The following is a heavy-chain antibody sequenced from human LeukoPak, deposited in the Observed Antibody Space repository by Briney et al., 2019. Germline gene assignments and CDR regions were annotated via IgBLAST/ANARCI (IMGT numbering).Heavy chain of an antibody. CDR3: ATQRGSYLWGTDFDY. CDR2: INPNSGDT. D-gene: IGHD3-16*01. V-gene: IGHV1-2*02. Sequence: ASVKVSCKASGYTXTGYYMHWVRQAPGQGLDWMGWINPNSGDTKYAQKFQGRVTMTRDTSISTAYMELSRLRSDDTAVYYCATQRGSYLWGTDFDYWGQGTLVTVSS. J-gene: IGHJ4*02. CDR1: GYTXTGYY.